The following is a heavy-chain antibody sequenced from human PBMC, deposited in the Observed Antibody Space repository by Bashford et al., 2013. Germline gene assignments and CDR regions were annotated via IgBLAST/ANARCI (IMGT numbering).Heavy chain of an antibody. V-gene: IGHV1-69*13. CDR1: GHTVNQLS. D-gene: IGHD3-16*01. Sequence: SVKVSCKVAGHTVNQLSIHWVRQAPGQGLEWMGGIIPIFGTANYAQKFQGRVTITADESTSTAYMELSSLRSEDTAVYYCARTRKGAGEDYWGQGTLVTVSS. CDR3: ARTRKGAGEDY. J-gene: IGHJ4*02. CDR2: IIPIFGTA.